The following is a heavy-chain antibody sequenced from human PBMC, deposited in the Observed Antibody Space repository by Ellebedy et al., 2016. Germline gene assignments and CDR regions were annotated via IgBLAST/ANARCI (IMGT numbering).Heavy chain of an antibody. CDR1: GFTFSNAW. J-gene: IGHJ4*02. CDR2: IKSKTDGGAA. CDR3: TTVYRYNYDSV. D-gene: IGHD5-18*01. V-gene: IGHV3-15*01. Sequence: GGSLRLSCAASGFTFSNAWMNWVRQAPGKGLEWVGRIKSKTDGGAADYAAPVKGRFTISRDDSKNMLYLQMNSLKTGDTAVYFCTTVYRYNYDSVWGQGTLVTVSS.